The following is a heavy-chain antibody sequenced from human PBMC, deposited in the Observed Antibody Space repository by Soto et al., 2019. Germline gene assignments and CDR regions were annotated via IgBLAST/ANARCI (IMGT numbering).Heavy chain of an antibody. J-gene: IGHJ4*02. D-gene: IGHD6-13*01. V-gene: IGHV5-51*01. CDR3: ARHGYSSSWYPDH. CDR2: AQPGYSDT. Sequence: PGESRKISCQASGYRFSSFWIGWVRQMPGKGLEWMGIAQPGYSDTRYSPAFQGHVTISADESTNTAYLQWSSLRASDTAMYFCARHGYSSSWYPDHWGQGTLFTVSS. CDR1: GYRFSSFW.